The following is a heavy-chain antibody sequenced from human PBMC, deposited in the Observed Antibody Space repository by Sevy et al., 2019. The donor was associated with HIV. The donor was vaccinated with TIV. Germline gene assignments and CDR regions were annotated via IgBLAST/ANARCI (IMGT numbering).Heavy chain of an antibody. CDR2: VSYSGST. V-gene: IGHV4-61*01. D-gene: IGHD4-17*01. Sequence: SETLSLTCTVSGGSVSSGNYYWSWIRQPPGKGLEWIGYVSYSGSTNYNPSLKSRVTISVDTSKKQFSLKLNSVTAADTAVYYCARPSSPYRDYLLGGFDIWGQGTMVTVSS. CDR1: GGSVSSGNYY. CDR3: ARPSSPYRDYLLGGFDI. J-gene: IGHJ3*02.